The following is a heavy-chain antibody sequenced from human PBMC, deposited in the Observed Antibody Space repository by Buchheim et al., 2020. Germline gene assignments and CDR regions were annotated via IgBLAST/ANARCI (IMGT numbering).Heavy chain of an antibody. CDR2: INYSGSA. V-gene: IGHV4-39*07. D-gene: IGHD6-6*01. CDR3: AREYSTSSGPSFDY. J-gene: IGHJ4*02. Sequence: QLQLQESGPGLVKPSETLSLICSVSGGSISSRGYYWGWIRQPPGKGLEWIGSINYSGSAYYNPSLKSRVTISVDTSTHPFSLKLTSMTAADTAVYYCAREYSTSSGPSFDYWGQGTL. CDR1: GGSISSRGYY.